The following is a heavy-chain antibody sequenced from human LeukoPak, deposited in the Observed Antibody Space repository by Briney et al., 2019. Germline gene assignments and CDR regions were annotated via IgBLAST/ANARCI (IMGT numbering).Heavy chain of an antibody. J-gene: IGHJ6*03. Sequence: GGSLRLSCAGSGFMFSSYSMNWVRQAPGTGLGWISYISGSSTPKYYADSVKGRFAISRDNANNSLYLEMNSLRAEDTAVYYCARGQGIAADNFYYYMDVWGKGTTVTVSS. CDR1: GFMFSSYS. CDR2: ISGSSTPK. D-gene: IGHD6-25*01. CDR3: ARGQGIAADNFYYYMDV. V-gene: IGHV3-48*04.